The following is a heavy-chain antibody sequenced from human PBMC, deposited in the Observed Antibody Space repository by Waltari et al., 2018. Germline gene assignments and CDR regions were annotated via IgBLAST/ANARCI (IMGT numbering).Heavy chain of an antibody. J-gene: IGHJ6*03. CDR2: IYYSGTT. V-gene: IGHV4-31*03. CDR1: GGSISSGGSY. Sequence: QVQLQESGPGLVKPSQTLSLTCTVSGGSISSGGSYWRWIRQHPGKGLEWIGYIYYSGTTYYNPSLKSRVTISVDTSKNQFSLKLSSVTAADTAVYYCARGSMVRGVIGWRYYYYMDVWGKGTTVTVSS. D-gene: IGHD3-10*01. CDR3: ARGSMVRGVIGWRYYYYMDV.